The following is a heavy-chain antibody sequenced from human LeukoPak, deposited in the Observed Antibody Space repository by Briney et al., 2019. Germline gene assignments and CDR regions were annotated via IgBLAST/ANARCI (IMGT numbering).Heavy chain of an antibody. D-gene: IGHD4-17*01. V-gene: IGHV4-4*02. CDR1: GGSISSGNW. CDR2: IYRSGST. Sequence: PSGTLFLTCAVSGGSISSGNWWSWVRQPPDKGLEWIGEIYRSGSTNYSPSLKSRVTISVDNSKNQFSLNLNSVTAADTAVYYCTRNGACNLDSWGQGTVVTVSS. CDR3: TRNGACNLDS. J-gene: IGHJ4*02.